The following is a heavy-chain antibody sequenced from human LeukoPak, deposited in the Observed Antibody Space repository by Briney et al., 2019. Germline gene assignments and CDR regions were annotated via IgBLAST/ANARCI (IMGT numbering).Heavy chain of an antibody. CDR1: GGSISSGGYY. CDR2: IYYSGST. CDR3: ARGGLFDGANFDY. Sequence: SQTLSLTCTVSGGSISSGGYYWSWIRQHPGKGLEWTGYIYYSGSTYYNPSLKSRVTISVDTSKNQFSLKLSSVTAADTAVYYCARGGLFDGANFDYWGQGTLVTVSS. D-gene: IGHD4-17*01. V-gene: IGHV4-31*03. J-gene: IGHJ4*02.